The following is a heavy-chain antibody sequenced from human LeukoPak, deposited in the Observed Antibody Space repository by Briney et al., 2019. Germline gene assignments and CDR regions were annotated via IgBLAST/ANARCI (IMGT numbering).Heavy chain of an antibody. J-gene: IGHJ4*02. D-gene: IGHD1-26*01. V-gene: IGHV3-30*03. Sequence: GGSLRLSCAASGFIFSTHGMHWIRQAPGKGLEWVALISHAGSNEYYAASVEGRFTISRDNSNNEFYLQMNSLRPEDTAVYYCARGGAPAVYFDYWGQGVLVTVSS. CDR3: ARGGAPAVYFDY. CDR2: ISHAGSNE. CDR1: GFIFSTHG.